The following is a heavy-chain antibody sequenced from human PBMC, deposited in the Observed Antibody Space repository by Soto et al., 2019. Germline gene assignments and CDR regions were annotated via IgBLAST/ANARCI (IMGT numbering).Heavy chain of an antibody. D-gene: IGHD3-9*01. V-gene: IGHV3-48*01. CDR1: GFTFSSYS. CDR2: ISSSSSTI. J-gene: IGHJ4*02. Sequence: GGSLRLSCAASGFTFSSYSMNWVRQAPGKGLEWVSYISSSSSTIYYADSVKGRFTISRDNAKNSLYLQMNSLRAEDTAVYYGARDSGVTYYDILTGYFDARDHPDYWGQGTLVTVSS. CDR3: ARDSGVTYYDILTGYFDARDHPDY.